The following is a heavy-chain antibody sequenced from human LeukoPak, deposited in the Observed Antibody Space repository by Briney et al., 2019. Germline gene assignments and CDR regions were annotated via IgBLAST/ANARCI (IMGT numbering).Heavy chain of an antibody. J-gene: IGHJ6*02. CDR1: GGTFSSYA. D-gene: IGHD2-2*01. Sequence: SVKVSCKASGGTFSSYAISWVRQAPGQGLEWMGGIIPIFGTANYAQKFQGRVTITADESTSTAYVELSSLRSEDTAVYYCASRGGYCSSTSCYRDYYYGMDVWGQGTTVTVSS. CDR2: IIPIFGTA. V-gene: IGHV1-69*13. CDR3: ASRGGYCSSTSCYRDYYYGMDV.